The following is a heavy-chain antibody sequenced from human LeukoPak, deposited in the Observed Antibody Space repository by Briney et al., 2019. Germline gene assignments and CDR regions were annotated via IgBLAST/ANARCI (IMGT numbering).Heavy chain of an antibody. CDR2: ISGSGGST. V-gene: IGHV3-23*01. Sequence: PGGSLRLSCAASGFTFSSYAMSWVRQAPGKGLEWVSAISGSGGSTYYADSVKGRFTISRDNSKNTLYLQMNSLRAEDTAVYYCAKVGGSGSYSVGCFDYWGQGTLVTVSS. CDR1: GFTFSSYA. J-gene: IGHJ4*02. CDR3: AKVGGSGSYSVGCFDY. D-gene: IGHD3-10*01.